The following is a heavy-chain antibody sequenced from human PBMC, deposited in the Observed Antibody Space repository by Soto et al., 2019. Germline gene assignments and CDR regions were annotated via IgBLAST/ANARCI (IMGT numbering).Heavy chain of an antibody. D-gene: IGHD1-20*01. Sequence: SGPTLVNPTQTLTLTCNFSGFSLSTGGVGVAWVRQPPGKALEWLTLIYWNGETRTSPSLENRLTVTKDASKNQVALTMTNMDPVDTAKYYCAPLPTFADYNLEYWGQGIRVTVS. CDR2: IYWNGET. CDR3: APLPTFADYNLEY. V-gene: IGHV2-5*01. CDR1: GFSLSTGGVG. J-gene: IGHJ4*02.